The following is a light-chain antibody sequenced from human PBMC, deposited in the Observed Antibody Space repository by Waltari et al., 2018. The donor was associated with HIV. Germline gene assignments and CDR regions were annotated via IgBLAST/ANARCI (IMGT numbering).Light chain of an antibody. CDR1: SSNIGSNY. Sequence: QSMLTQPPSASGTPGQRVTISCSGSSSNIGSNYVYWYQQVPGTSPKLLIYRNNRRPSGAPDRCSGSKSGTAAYLAISGLRSEDEADYYCAAWDDSLSGWVFGGGTKLTVL. V-gene: IGLV1-47*01. CDR2: RNN. J-gene: IGLJ3*02. CDR3: AAWDDSLSGWV.